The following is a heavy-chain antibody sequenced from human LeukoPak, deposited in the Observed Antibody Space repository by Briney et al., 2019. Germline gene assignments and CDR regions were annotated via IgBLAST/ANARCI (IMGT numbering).Heavy chain of an antibody. J-gene: IGHJ4*02. D-gene: IGHD3-16*01. CDR2: ISGSGNGGSI. CDR3: VKDFGRVRGTPDS. V-gene: IGHV3-64D*06. Sequence: GRSLRLSCSASGFVFSTYTMYWVRQAPGKGPEYVSTISGSGNGGSIYYADSVKGRFTISRDDSKSILYLQMNGLRSEDTAVYYCVKDFGRVRGTPDSWGQGTLVTVSS. CDR1: GFVFSTYT.